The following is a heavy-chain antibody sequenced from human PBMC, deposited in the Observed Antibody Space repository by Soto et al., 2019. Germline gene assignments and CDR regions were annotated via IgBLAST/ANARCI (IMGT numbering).Heavy chain of an antibody. CDR3: ARDLLIAAPYDY. D-gene: IGHD6-6*01. Sequence: SLRLSCAASGFTFSSYSMNWVRQAPGKGLEWVSSISSSSSYIYYADSVKGRFTISRDNAKNSLYLQMNSLRAEDTAVYYCARDLLIAAPYDYWGQGTLVTVSS. V-gene: IGHV3-21*01. CDR2: ISSSSSYI. J-gene: IGHJ4*02. CDR1: GFTFSSYS.